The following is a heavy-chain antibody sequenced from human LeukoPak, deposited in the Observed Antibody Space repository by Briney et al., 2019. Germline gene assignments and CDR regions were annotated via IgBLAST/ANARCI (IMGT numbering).Heavy chain of an antibody. CDR3: ASPGVQQLVLDY. Sequence: GGSLRLSCAASGFTFSGYPIHWVRQAPGKGLEWVAVISYDGSNKYYADSVKGRFTISRDNSKNTLYLQMNSLRAEDTAVYYCASPGVQQLVLDYWGQGTLVTVSS. D-gene: IGHD6-13*01. J-gene: IGHJ4*02. CDR1: GFTFSGYP. V-gene: IGHV3-30-3*01. CDR2: ISYDGSNK.